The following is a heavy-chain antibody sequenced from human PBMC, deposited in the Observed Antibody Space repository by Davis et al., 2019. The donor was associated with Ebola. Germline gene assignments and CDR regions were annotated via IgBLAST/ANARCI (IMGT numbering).Heavy chain of an antibody. CDR2: IYYSGST. J-gene: IGHJ6*04. V-gene: IGHV4-39*07. CDR3: ARAPHTYYYDSSGYGTRRYGMDV. CDR1: GGSISSSSYY. D-gene: IGHD3-22*01. Sequence: MPSETLSLTCTVSGGSISSSSYYWGWIRQPPGKGLEWIGSIYYSGSTNYNPSLKSRVTISVDTSKNQFSLKLSSVTAADTAVYYCARAPHTYYYDSSGYGTRRYGMDVWGKGTTVTVSS.